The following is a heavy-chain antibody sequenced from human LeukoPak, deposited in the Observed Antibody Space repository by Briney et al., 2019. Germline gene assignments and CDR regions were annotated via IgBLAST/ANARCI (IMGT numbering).Heavy chain of an antibody. Sequence: SVKVSCKASGGTFSSYAISWVRQAPGQGLEWMGGIIPIFGTANYAQKFQGRVTITTDESTSTAYMELSSLRSEDTAVYYCARAFGGVIVDAFDIWGQGTMVTVSS. CDR2: IIPIFGTA. J-gene: IGHJ3*02. CDR3: ARAFGGVIVDAFDI. V-gene: IGHV1-69*05. D-gene: IGHD3-16*02. CDR1: GGTFSSYA.